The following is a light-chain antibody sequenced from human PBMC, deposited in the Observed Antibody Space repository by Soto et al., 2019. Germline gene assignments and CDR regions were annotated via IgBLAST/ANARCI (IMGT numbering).Light chain of an antibody. Sequence: EIVLTQSPNTLSLSPGERATLSCRASQSVRSNLAWYQQRPGQAPRLLIYDASTRATGVPGRFSGSGSGTEFTLTISSLQSEDFAVYYCQQYNNWPRTFGQGTKVDIK. V-gene: IGKV3-15*01. CDR1: QSVRSN. CDR2: DAS. J-gene: IGKJ1*01. CDR3: QQYNNWPRT.